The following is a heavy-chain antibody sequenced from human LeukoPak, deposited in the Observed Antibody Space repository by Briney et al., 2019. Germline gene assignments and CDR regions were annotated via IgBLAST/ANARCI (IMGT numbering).Heavy chain of an antibody. CDR1: GGSIGSYY. J-gene: IGHJ2*01. V-gene: IGHV4-59*08. CDR2: MYYSGST. Sequence: PSETLSLTCTVSGGSIGSYYWSWIRQPPGKGLEWIGCMYYSGSTNYNPSLKSRVTISVDTSKNQFSLKLSSVTAADTAVYYCARHGSIAAGRDWYFDLWGRGTLVTVSS. D-gene: IGHD6-13*01. CDR3: ARHGSIAAGRDWYFDL.